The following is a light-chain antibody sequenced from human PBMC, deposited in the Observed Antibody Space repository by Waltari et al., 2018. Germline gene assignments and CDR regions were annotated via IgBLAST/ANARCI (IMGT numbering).Light chain of an antibody. CDR1: SSHVGYYNF. Sequence: QSALTQPASVSGSPGQSITISCTGTSSHVGYYNFVSWYQHRPGKAPKRMIYEVSNRPSGVSNRFSGSKSGNTASLTISGLQVEDEADYYCSSYTSRTTDVVFGGGTKLTVL. CDR3: SSYTSRTTDVV. CDR2: EVS. V-gene: IGLV2-14*01. J-gene: IGLJ2*01.